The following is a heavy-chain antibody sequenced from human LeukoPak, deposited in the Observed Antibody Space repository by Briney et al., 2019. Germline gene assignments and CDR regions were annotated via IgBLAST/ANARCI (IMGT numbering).Heavy chain of an antibody. Sequence: GGSLRLSCTASGFTFGDYAMSWVRQAPGKGLEWVGFIRSKAYGGTTEYAASVKGRFTISRDDSKSIAYLQMNSLKTEDTAVYYCTRGWQSEDYWGQGTRVTVSS. D-gene: IGHD2-15*01. V-gene: IGHV3-49*04. CDR1: GFTFGDYA. J-gene: IGHJ4*02. CDR3: TRGWQSEDY. CDR2: IRSKAYGGTT.